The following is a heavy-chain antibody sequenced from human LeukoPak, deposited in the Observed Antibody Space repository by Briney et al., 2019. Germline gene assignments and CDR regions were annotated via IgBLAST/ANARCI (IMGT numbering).Heavy chain of an antibody. D-gene: IGHD3-10*01. CDR3: ASGSREW. V-gene: IGHV3-7*01. Sequence: GGSLRLSRAASGFTFSRYWMSWVRQAPGKGLEWLANIKEDGSEKYYVDSVKGRFTISRDNAKNSLYLQMNSLRAEDTSVYYCASGSREWWGQGTLVTVSS. CDR1: GFTFSRYW. J-gene: IGHJ4*02. CDR2: IKEDGSEK.